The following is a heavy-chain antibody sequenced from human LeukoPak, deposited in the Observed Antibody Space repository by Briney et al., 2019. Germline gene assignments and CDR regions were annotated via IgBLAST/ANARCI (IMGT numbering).Heavy chain of an antibody. CDR1: GFTFSSYA. D-gene: IGHD3-10*01. CDR3: AKGGFGRPFDY. J-gene: IGHJ4*02. CDR2: ISGSGGST. V-gene: IGHV3-23*01. Sequence: GGSLRLSCAASGFTFSSYAMSWVRQAPGKGLEWVSAISGSGGSTYYADSVKGRFTISRDNSKNTLFLQMDSLRAEDTAVYYCAKGGFGRPFDYWGQGTLVTVSS.